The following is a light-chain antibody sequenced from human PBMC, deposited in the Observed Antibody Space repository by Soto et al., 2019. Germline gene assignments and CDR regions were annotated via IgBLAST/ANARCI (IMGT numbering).Light chain of an antibody. V-gene: IGKV3-20*01. CDR2: VAS. CDR1: QSVSYY. CDR3: QQYGSSPPIT. J-gene: IGKJ5*01. Sequence: EIVMPRSAATLCASPAARDFHSCRVSQSVSYYLAWYQQKPGQAPRLLIYVASSRATGVPDRFSGSGSGTDFTVTISRLEPEDFAVYYCQQYGSSPPITFGQGTRLEI.